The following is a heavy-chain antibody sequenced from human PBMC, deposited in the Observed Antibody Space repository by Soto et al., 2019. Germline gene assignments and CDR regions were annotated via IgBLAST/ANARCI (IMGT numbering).Heavy chain of an antibody. CDR2: ISYDGSIK. Sequence: QVQLVESGGGVVQPGRSLRLSRAASGFTFSRHSIQWVRQAPGKGLERVAVISYDGSIKYYADSVKGRFTISRDNSKNTAYLQMNSQRAKDTAVFYCAREWSTSGDLDYWGQGTLVIVSS. CDR1: GFTFSRHS. D-gene: IGHD3-10*01. CDR3: AREWSTSGDLDY. J-gene: IGHJ4*02. V-gene: IGHV3-30-3*01.